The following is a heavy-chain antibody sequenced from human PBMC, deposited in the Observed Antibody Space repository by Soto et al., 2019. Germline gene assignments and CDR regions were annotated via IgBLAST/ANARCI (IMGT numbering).Heavy chain of an antibody. V-gene: IGHV3-30*18. CDR2: ISYDGSNK. Sequence: GGSLRLSCAVSGFTFSSSGIHWVRQAPGTGLEWVAVISYDGSNKFYIDSVKGRFTVSRDNSKNTLYLQMSSPRAEDTAVDYFAKDRQADFWRLPSPMDVWGQGTTVTVSS. CDR1: GFTFSSSG. J-gene: IGHJ6*02. CDR3: AKDRQADFWRLPSPMDV. D-gene: IGHD3-3*01.